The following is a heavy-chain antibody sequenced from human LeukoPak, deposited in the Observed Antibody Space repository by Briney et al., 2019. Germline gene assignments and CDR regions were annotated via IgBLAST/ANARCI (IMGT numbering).Heavy chain of an antibody. CDR1: GITFSNYG. Sequence: PGGSLRLSCAASGITFSNYGMHWARQAPGKGLEWVAFIRNDGSNKYYADSVKGRFTISRDSSKNTLYLQMNSLRAEDTAVYYCARGRYSSSYLDYWGQGTLVTVSS. CDR3: ARGRYSSSYLDY. J-gene: IGHJ4*02. V-gene: IGHV3-30*02. CDR2: IRNDGSNK. D-gene: IGHD6-6*01.